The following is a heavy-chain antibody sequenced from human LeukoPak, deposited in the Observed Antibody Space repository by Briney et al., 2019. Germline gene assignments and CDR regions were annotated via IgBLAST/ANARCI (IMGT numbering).Heavy chain of an antibody. CDR2: ISYDGSNK. D-gene: IGHD3-22*01. J-gene: IGHJ4*02. V-gene: IGHV3-30-3*01. CDR1: GSTFSSYA. Sequence: GGSLRLPCAASGSTFSSYAMHWVRQAPGKGLEWVAVISYDGSNKYYADSVKGRFTISRDNSKNTLYLQMNSLRAEDTAVYYCARGTYYYDSSGYPDYWGQGTLVTVSS. CDR3: ARGTYYYDSSGYPDY.